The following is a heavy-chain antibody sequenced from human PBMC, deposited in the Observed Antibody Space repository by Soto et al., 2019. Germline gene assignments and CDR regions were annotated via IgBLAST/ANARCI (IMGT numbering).Heavy chain of an antibody. J-gene: IGHJ4*02. D-gene: IGHD3-9*01. CDR3: ARDRAYYDILTGSMYSVDY. CDR2: ISAYNGNT. Sequence: ASVKVSCKASGYTFTSYGISWVRQAPGQGLEWMGWISAYNGNTNYAQKLQGRVTMTTDTSTSTAYMELMSLRSDDTAVYYCARDRAYYDILTGSMYSVDYWGQGTLVTVSS. CDR1: GYTFTSYG. V-gene: IGHV1-18*01.